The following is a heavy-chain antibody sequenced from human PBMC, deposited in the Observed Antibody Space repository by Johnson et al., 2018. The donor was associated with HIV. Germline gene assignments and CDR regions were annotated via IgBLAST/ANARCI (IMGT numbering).Heavy chain of an antibody. CDR3: ARAMTTVSTWAFDI. Sequence: QVQLVESGGGVVQPGRSLRLSCAASGFTFSSYAMHWVRQAPGKGLEWVAVISYDGSHKYYADSVKGRFTIARDNSKNTLYLQMNSLRAEDTAVYYSARAMTTVSTWAFDIWGQGTMVTVSS. D-gene: IGHD4-17*01. V-gene: IGHV3-30-3*01. J-gene: IGHJ3*02. CDR1: GFTFSSYA. CDR2: ISYDGSHK.